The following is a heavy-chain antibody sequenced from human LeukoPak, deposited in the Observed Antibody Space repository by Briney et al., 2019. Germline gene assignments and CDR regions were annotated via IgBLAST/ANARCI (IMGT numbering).Heavy chain of an antibody. Sequence: SETLSLTYTVSGGSISSYYWSWIRQPPGKGLEWIGYIYYSGSTNYNPPLKSRVTISVDPSKNQFSLKLSSVTAADTAVYYCARQGGGFWYFDLWGRGTLVTVSS. CDR2: IYYSGST. D-gene: IGHD6-25*01. CDR3: ARQGGGFWYFDL. J-gene: IGHJ2*01. CDR1: GGSISSYY. V-gene: IGHV4-59*08.